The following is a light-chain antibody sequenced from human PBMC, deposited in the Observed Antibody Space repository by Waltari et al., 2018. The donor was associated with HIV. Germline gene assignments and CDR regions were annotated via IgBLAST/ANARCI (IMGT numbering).Light chain of an antibody. CDR1: SPTIGAGSD. V-gene: IGLV1-40*01. Sequence: QSVLTQPPSVSGAPGQRVTISCTGSSPTIGAGSDVHWYQPLPGTAPKLLIYGNSNRPSGVPDRFSGSKSGTSASLAITGLQAEDEADYYCQSYDSSLSGWVFGGGTKLTVL. J-gene: IGLJ3*02. CDR3: QSYDSSLSGWV. CDR2: GNS.